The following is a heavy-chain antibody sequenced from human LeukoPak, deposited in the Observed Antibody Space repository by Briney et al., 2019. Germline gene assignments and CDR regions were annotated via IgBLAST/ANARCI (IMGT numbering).Heavy chain of an antibody. CDR2: ISGSGGST. CDR1: GFTFSSYG. V-gene: IGHV3-23*01. Sequence: AGGSLRLSCAASGFTFSSYGMSWVRQAPGKGLEWVSAISGSGGSTYYADSVKGRFTISRDNSKNTLYLQMNSLRAEDTAVYYCAKARRGSYGGNSDFDYWGQGTLVTVSS. J-gene: IGHJ4*02. D-gene: IGHD4-23*01. CDR3: AKARRGSYGGNSDFDY.